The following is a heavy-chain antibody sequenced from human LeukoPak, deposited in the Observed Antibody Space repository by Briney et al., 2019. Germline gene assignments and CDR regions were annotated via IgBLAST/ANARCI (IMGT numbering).Heavy chain of an antibody. Sequence: SETLSLTCTVSGDSINSNIYYWGWIRQPPGKGLEWIGEINHSGSTNYNPSLKSRVTISVDTSKNQFSLKLSSVTAADTAVYYCARGLMGSSWYRLIHFDPWGQGTLVTVSS. CDR2: INHSGST. CDR1: GDSINSNIYY. CDR3: ARGLMGSSWYRLIHFDP. J-gene: IGHJ5*02. D-gene: IGHD6-13*01. V-gene: IGHV4-39*07.